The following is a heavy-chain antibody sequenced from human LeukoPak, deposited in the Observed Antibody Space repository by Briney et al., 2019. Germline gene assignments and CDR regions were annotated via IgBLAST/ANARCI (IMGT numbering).Heavy chain of an antibody. CDR2: ISGGGGST. D-gene: IGHD2-21*01. CDR3: AKGSGWLLPQYFDF. CDR1: GFTFGDYA. Sequence: GGSLRLSCTASGFTFGDYAMGWVRQAPGKGLEWLSTISGGGGSTYYADSVKGRFTISRDNSKNTLYLHMKSLRAEDTAVYYCAKGSGWLLPQYFDFWGQGTLVTVSS. V-gene: IGHV3-23*01. J-gene: IGHJ4*02.